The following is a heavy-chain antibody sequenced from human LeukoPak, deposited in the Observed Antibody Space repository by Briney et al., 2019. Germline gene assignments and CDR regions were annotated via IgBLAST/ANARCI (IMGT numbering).Heavy chain of an antibody. D-gene: IGHD3-16*02. V-gene: IGHV4-34*01. Sequence: SETPSLTCAVYGGSFSGYYWSWIRQPPGKGLEWIGEINHSGSTNYKPSLKSRVTISVDTSKNQLSPKLSSVTAAGTAVYYCARSGNSRYRPFDYGGQGTLVTVSS. CDR1: GGSFSGYY. CDR3: ARSGNSRYRPFDY. CDR2: INHSGST. J-gene: IGHJ4*02.